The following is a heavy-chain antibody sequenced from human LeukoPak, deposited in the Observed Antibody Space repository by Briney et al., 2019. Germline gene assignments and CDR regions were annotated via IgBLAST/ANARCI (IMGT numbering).Heavy chain of an antibody. Sequence: PSETLSLTCTVSGGSISSYYWSWIRQPPGRGLEWIGYIYYRGSTNYNPSLKSRVTISVDTSKNQFSLKLSSVTAADTAVYYCARAREGVQLWSPYYYYYYMDVWGKGTTATVSS. CDR1: GGSISSYY. CDR2: IYYRGST. J-gene: IGHJ6*03. CDR3: ARAREGVQLWSPYYYYYYMDV. D-gene: IGHD5-18*01. V-gene: IGHV4-59*01.